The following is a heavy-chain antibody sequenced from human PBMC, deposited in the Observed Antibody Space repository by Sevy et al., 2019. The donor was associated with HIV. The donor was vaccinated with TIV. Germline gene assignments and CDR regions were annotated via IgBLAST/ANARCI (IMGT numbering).Heavy chain of an antibody. D-gene: IGHD1-26*01. CDR2: IIPIFGTA. CDR3: ARPSIVGATTYGRYYYYGMDV. Sequence: ASVKVSCKASGGTFSSYAISWVRQAPGQGLEWMGGIIPIFGTANYAQKVQGRVTITADESTSTAYMELSSLRSEDTAVYYCARPSIVGATTYGRYYYYGMDVWGQGTTVTVSS. J-gene: IGHJ6*02. CDR1: GGTFSSYA. V-gene: IGHV1-69*13.